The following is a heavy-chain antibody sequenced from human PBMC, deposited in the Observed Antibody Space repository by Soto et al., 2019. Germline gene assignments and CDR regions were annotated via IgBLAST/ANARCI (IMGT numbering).Heavy chain of an antibody. CDR1: GYTFTGYY. CDR2: INPNSGGT. J-gene: IGHJ6*02. V-gene: IGHV1-2*04. Sequence: GASVKVSFKASGYTFTGYYMHWGRQAPGQGLEWMGWINPNSGGTNYAQKFQGWVTMTRDTSISTAYMELSRLRSDDTAVYYCASSGGNPNYGMDVWGQGTTVTVSS. D-gene: IGHD6-19*01. CDR3: ASSGGNPNYGMDV.